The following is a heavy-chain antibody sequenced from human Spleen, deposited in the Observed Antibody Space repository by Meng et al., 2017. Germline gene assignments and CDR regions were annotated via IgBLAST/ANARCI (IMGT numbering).Heavy chain of an antibody. CDR3: ARGPTTMAHDFDY. CDR1: GGSFSDYY. Sequence: QVQLPHGGAGPLMPSETLALTCVVSGGSFSDYYWSWIRQPPGKGLEWIGEINHSGSTNYNPSLESRATISVDTSQNNLSLKLSSVTAADSAVYYCARGPTTMAHDFDYWGQGTLVTVSS. CDR2: INHSGST. D-gene: IGHD4-11*01. V-gene: IGHV4-34*01. J-gene: IGHJ4*02.